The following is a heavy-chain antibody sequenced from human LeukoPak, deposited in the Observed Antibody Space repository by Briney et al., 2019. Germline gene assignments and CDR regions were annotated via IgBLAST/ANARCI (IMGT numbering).Heavy chain of an antibody. CDR1: GFIFSNYA. J-gene: IGHJ4*02. V-gene: IGHV3-23*01. Sequence: GGSLRLSCAASGFIFSNYAMYWVRQAPGKGLGWVSAISGRSDNTYYAYSVKGRFTLSRDSSKNTLYLQMNSLRADDTAVYYCAKWGDYDVLTGYYVSDFWGQGTLVTVSS. D-gene: IGHD3-9*01. CDR3: AKWGDYDVLTGYYVSDF. CDR2: ISGRSDNT.